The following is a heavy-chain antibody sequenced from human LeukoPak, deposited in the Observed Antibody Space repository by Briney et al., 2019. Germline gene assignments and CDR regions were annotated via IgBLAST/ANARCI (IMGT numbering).Heavy chain of an antibody. D-gene: IGHD3-9*01. CDR2: ISSSSSTI. CDR3: ARAGRYFGWLLLGYAFDI. J-gene: IGHJ3*02. Sequence: GGSLRLSCAASGFTFSSYSMNWVRQAPGKGLEWVSYISSSSSTIYYADSVKGRFTISRDNAKNSLYLQMNSLRAEDTAVYYCARAGRYFGWLLLGYAFDIWGQGTMVTVSS. V-gene: IGHV3-48*01. CDR1: GFTFSSYS.